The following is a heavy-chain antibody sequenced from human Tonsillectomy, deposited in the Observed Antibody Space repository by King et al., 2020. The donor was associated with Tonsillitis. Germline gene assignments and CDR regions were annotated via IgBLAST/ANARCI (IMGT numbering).Heavy chain of an antibody. CDR2: ISYDGSNK. CDR1: GFTFSSYA. D-gene: IGHD3-22*01. Sequence: VQLVESGGGVVQPGRSLRLSCAASGFTFSSYAMHWVRQAPGKGLEWVAVISYDGSNKYYADSVKGRFTISRDNSKNTLYLQMNSLRAEDTAVFYCASGDYYDGSCYYWVGGAKYQYWGEGTLVSVST. CDR3: ASGDYYDGSCYYWVGGAKYQY. V-gene: IGHV3-30*04. J-gene: IGHJ4*02.